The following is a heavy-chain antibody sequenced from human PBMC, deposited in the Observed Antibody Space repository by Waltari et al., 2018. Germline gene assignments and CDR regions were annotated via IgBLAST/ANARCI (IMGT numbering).Heavy chain of an antibody. CDR1: GFTFSSYA. Sequence: EVQLLESGGGLVQPGGSLRLSCAASGFTFSSYAMSWVSQAPGKGLEWVSAISGSGGSTYYADSVKGRFTISRDNSKNTLYLQMNSLRAEDTAVYYCAKPNMVRGVTALDYWGQGTLVTVSS. J-gene: IGHJ4*02. CDR3: AKPNMVRGVTALDY. D-gene: IGHD3-10*01. CDR2: ISGSGGST. V-gene: IGHV3-23*01.